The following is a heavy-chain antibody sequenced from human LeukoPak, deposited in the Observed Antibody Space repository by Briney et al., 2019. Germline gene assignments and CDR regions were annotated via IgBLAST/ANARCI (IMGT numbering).Heavy chain of an antibody. CDR2: ISGTGGST. CDR3: AKGDLKDGGLDYFSD. J-gene: IGHJ4*02. V-gene: IGHV3-23*01. D-gene: IGHD2-15*01. Sequence: GGSLRLSCAASGFTFNNYAMSWVRQAPGKGLEWVSSISGTGGSTYYANSVKGRFTISRDNSKNALSLQVNSLRAEDTAVYYCAKGDLKDGGLDYFSDWGQGTLVTVSS. CDR1: GFTFNNYA.